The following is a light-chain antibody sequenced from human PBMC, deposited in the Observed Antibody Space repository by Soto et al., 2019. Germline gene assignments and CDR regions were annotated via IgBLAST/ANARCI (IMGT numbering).Light chain of an antibody. CDR1: QSVSSDY. CDR2: RAS. V-gene: IGKV3-20*01. J-gene: IGKJ4*01. Sequence: EIVLTHSPGTLSLSPGDRATLSCRASQSVSSDYVAWYQHKPGQTPNVLIYRASSRATGIQDRFSDSGSGTDFTLTTSRLEPEDFAVYYCQQYGTSPLTVGGWTKVEIK. CDR3: QQYGTSPLT.